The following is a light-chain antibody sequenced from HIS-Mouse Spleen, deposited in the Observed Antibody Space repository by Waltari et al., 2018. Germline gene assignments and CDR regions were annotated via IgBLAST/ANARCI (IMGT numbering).Light chain of an antibody. CDR2: EDS. J-gene: IGLJ2*01. V-gene: IGLV3-10*01. Sequence: SYELTQPPSVSVSPGQTARITCSGDALPKKYAYWYQQKSGQAPVLVIYEDSKQPSGITGRFSVARSGTMATLTISGAQVEDEADYYCYSTDSSGNHRVFGGGTKLTVL. CDR1: ALPKKY. CDR3: YSTDSSGNHRV.